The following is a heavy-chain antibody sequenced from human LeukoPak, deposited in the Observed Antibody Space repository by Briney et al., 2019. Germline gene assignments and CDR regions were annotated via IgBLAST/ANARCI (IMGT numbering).Heavy chain of an antibody. D-gene: IGHD4-17*01. Sequence: PVASVKASCKASGGTFSSYAISWVRQAPGQGLEWMGRIIPILGIANYAQKFQGRVTITADKSTSTAYMELSSLRSEDTAVYYCAIPAGDYGDDYFDYWGQGTLVTVSS. V-gene: IGHV1-69*04. CDR2: IIPILGIA. J-gene: IGHJ4*02. CDR3: AIPAGDYGDDYFDY. CDR1: GGTFSSYA.